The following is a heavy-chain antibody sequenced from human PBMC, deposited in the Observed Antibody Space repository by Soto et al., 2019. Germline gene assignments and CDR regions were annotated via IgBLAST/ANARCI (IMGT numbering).Heavy chain of an antibody. CDR3: ARDQEDLGEPYGMDV. Sequence: ASVKVSFKASGYTFTSYGISWLRQAPGQGLEWMGWISAYNGNTNYAQKLQGRVTMTTDTSTSTAYMELMSLRSDDTAVYYCARDQEDLGEPYGMDVWGQGTTVTVSS. CDR1: GYTFTSYG. D-gene: IGHD3-16*01. CDR2: ISAYNGNT. J-gene: IGHJ6*02. V-gene: IGHV1-18*01.